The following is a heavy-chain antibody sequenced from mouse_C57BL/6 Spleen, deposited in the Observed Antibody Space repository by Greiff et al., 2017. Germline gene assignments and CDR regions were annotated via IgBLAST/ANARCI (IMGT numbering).Heavy chain of an antibody. CDR1: GFTFSDYG. CDR2: ISSGSSTI. V-gene: IGHV5-17*01. J-gene: IGHJ2*01. CDR3: ARRNDGHYGGSYYFDY. Sequence: EVKLVESGGGLVKPGGSLKLSCAASGFTFSDYGMHWFRQAPEKGLEWVAYISSGSSTIYYADTVKGRFTISRDNAKNTLFLQMTSLRSEDTAMYYCARRNDGHYGGSYYFDYWGQGTTLTVSS. D-gene: IGHD2-3*01.